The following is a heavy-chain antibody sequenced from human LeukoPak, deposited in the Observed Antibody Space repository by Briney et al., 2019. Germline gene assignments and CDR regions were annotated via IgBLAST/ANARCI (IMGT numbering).Heavy chain of an antibody. CDR2: IYYSGST. CDR1: GGSISSSSYY. Sequence: SETLSLTCTVSGGSISSSSYYWGWIRQPPGKGLEWIGSIYYSGSTFYNPSLNSRVTISVDTSKNQFSLKLSSVTAADTAVYYCATNEAITGTTGPFDYWGQGTLVTVSS. CDR3: ATNEAITGTTGPFDY. J-gene: IGHJ4*02. V-gene: IGHV4-39*01. D-gene: IGHD1-7*01.